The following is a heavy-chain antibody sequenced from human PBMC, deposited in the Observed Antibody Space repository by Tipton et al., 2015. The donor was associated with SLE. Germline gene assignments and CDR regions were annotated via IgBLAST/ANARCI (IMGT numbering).Heavy chain of an antibody. CDR1: VFIFRNYD. D-gene: IGHD3-3*01. J-gene: IGHJ4*02. V-gene: IGHV3-23*01. CDR2: ITGSGDRT. CDR3: ARSPVDYWNGYSA. Sequence: GSLRLSCAAPVFIFRNYDMSWVRQAPGKGLEWVSAITGSGDRTYYIDSVKGRFTISRDNSKNSLYLQMNGLRVEDTAVYYCARSPVDYWNGYSAWGQGTLVAVSS.